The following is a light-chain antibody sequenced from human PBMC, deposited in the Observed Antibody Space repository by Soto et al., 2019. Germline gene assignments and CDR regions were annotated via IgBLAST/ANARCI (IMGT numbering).Light chain of an antibody. Sequence: EIVLTQSPGTLSLSPGERAKLSCRASQSVSSSYLAWYQQKPGQAPKFLIYGVSSRATGIPDRFSGSGSGTDFTLTISRLEPEDFAVYYCQQYDSSQWTFGQGTKVEIK. CDR2: GVS. CDR3: QQYDSSQWT. J-gene: IGKJ1*01. V-gene: IGKV3-20*01. CDR1: QSVSSSY.